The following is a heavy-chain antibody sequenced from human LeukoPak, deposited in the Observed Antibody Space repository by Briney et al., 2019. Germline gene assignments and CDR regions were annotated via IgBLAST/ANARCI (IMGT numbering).Heavy chain of an antibody. Sequence: GGSLSLSCAASGFTFRDYYMSWIRQAPGKGLEWISYISSSADTMYYADSVKGRFTVSRDNAKNSLYLRMNTLRAEDTAVYYCATARDTSSWYYWGQGTLVTVSS. D-gene: IGHD6-13*01. J-gene: IGHJ4*02. CDR2: ISSSADTM. CDR1: GFTFRDYY. CDR3: ATARDTSSWYY. V-gene: IGHV3-11*04.